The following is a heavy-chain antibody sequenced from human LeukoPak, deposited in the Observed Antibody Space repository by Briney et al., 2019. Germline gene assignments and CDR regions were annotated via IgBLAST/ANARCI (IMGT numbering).Heavy chain of an antibody. CDR2: IHYSGST. CDR3: NSVTIFGVVFDY. J-gene: IGHJ4*02. V-gene: IGHV4-59*08. D-gene: IGHD3-3*01. Sequence: SETLSLTCTVSDGSINNYYWTWIRQPPGKGLEWIGCIHYSGSTNYNPSLKSRVTISIGTSKNQFSLKLSSVTAADTAVYYCNSVTIFGVVFDYWGQGTLVTVSS. CDR1: DGSINNYY.